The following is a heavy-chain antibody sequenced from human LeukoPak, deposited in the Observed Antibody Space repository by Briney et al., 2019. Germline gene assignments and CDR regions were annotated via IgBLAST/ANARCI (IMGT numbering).Heavy chain of an antibody. J-gene: IGHJ3*02. CDR3: ARSRGGIFGVVTDDAFDI. D-gene: IGHD3-3*01. CDR2: INPNSGGT. V-gene: IGHV1-2*06. Sequence: ASVKVSCKASGYTFTGYYMHWVRQAPGQGLEWMGRINPNSGGTNYAQKFQGRVTMTRDTSISTAYMELSRLRSDDTAVYYCARSRGGIFGVVTDDAFDIWGQGTMVTVSS. CDR1: GYTFTGYY.